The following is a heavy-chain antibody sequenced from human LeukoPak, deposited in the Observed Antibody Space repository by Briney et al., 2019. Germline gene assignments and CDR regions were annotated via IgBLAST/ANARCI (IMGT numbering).Heavy chain of an antibody. Sequence: AASVKVSCKASGGTFSSYAISWVRQAPGQGLEWMGGIIPIFGTANYAQKFQGRVTITTDESTSTAYMELSSLRSEDTAVYYCASAVLEWLNDAFDIWGQGTMATVSS. J-gene: IGHJ3*02. V-gene: IGHV1-69*05. D-gene: IGHD3-3*01. CDR2: IIPIFGTA. CDR1: GGTFSSYA. CDR3: ASAVLEWLNDAFDI.